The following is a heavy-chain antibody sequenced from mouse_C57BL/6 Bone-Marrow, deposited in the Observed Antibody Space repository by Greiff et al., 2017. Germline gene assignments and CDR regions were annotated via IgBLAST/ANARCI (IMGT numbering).Heavy chain of an antibody. V-gene: IGHV1-15*01. CDR1: GYTFTDYE. CDR3: TRDHYGSSY. Sequence: VKLKQSGAELVRPGASVTLSCKASGYTFTDYEMHWVKQTPVHGLEWIGAIDPETGGTAYNQKFKGKAILTADKSSSTAYMELRSLTSEDSAVYYCTRDHYGSSYWGQGTTLTVSS. J-gene: IGHJ2*01. D-gene: IGHD1-1*01. CDR2: IDPETGGT.